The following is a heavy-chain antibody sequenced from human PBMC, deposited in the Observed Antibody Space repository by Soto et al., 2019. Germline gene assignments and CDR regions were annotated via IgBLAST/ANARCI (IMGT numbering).Heavy chain of an antibody. CDR3: AKDPGRTTETTGEDDY. D-gene: IGHD4-17*01. J-gene: IGHJ4*02. V-gene: IGHV3-23*01. CDR2: ISGSGGST. Sequence: EVQLLESGGGLVQPGGSLRLSCAASGFTFSSYAMSWVRQAPGKGLEWVSAISGSGGSTYYADSVKGRFTISRDNSKNTLYLQMNSLRAEDTAVYYCAKDPGRTTETTGEDDYWGQGTLVTVSS. CDR1: GFTFSSYA.